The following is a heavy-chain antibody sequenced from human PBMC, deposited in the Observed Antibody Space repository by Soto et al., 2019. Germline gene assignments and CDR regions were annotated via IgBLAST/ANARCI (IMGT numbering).Heavy chain of an antibody. CDR3: ARIPLTGNYFDY. J-gene: IGHJ4*02. CDR2: TRNKANSYTT. CDR1: GFTFSDHY. Sequence: EVQLVESGGGLVQPGGSLRLSCAASGFTFSDHYMDWVRQAPGKGLEWVGRTRNKANSYTTEYAASVKGRFTISRDDSKNSLYLQMNSLKTEDTAVYYCARIPLTGNYFDYWGQGTLVTVS. V-gene: IGHV3-72*01. D-gene: IGHD7-27*01.